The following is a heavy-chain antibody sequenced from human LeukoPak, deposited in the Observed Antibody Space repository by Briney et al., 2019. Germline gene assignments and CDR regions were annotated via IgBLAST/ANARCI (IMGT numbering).Heavy chain of an antibody. V-gene: IGHV4-34*01. J-gene: IGHJ4*02. Sequence: SETLSLTCAVYGGSFSGYYWSWIRQPPGKGLEWIGEINHSGSTNYNPSLTSRVTISVDTSKNQCSLKLSSVTAADTAVYYCARGRPNYYGSGSYYKYYFDYWGQGTLVTVSS. CDR3: ARGRPNYYGSGSYYKYYFDY. D-gene: IGHD3-10*01. CDR2: INHSGST. CDR1: GGSFSGYY.